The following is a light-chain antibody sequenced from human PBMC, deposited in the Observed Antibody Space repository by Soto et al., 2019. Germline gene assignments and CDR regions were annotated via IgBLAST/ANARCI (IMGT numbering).Light chain of an antibody. CDR1: QSISSW. CDR3: QQYKSYPWT. V-gene: IGKV1-5*03. J-gene: IGKJ1*01. CDR2: SAS. Sequence: SPSTLSASVGNRVTLTCRASQSISSWLAWYQQKPGKAPKLLIYSASSLESGVPSRFSGSGSGTEFTLTISSLQPDDFATYYCQQYKSYPWTFGQGTKVDIK.